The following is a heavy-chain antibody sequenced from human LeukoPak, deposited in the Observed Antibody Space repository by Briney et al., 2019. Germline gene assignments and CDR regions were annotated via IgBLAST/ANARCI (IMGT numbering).Heavy chain of an antibody. Sequence: AASVKVSCKASGGTFSSYAISWVRQAPGQGLEWMGGIIPIFGTANYAQKFQGRVTITADESTSTAYMELSSLRSEDTAVYYCAREGWVNYDILTGYPPLYYYYGMDVWGQGTTVTVSS. CDR3: AREGWVNYDILTGYPPLYYYYGMDV. CDR2: IIPIFGTA. V-gene: IGHV1-69*13. CDR1: GGTFSSYA. D-gene: IGHD3-9*01. J-gene: IGHJ6*02.